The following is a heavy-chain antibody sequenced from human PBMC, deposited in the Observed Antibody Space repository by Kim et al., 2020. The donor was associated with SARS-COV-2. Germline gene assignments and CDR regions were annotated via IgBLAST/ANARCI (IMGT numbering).Heavy chain of an antibody. CDR3: AKSKAGAEADTGLHYSDL. Sequence: GGSLRLSCEGSGFRFRSYAVHWVRQAPGKGLQWMAVISWDGNDKDYAESVRGRVSISRDNSKTTLYLQLNSLRPEDTGVYYCAKSKAGAEADTGLHYSDLWGQGTLVIVSS. V-gene: IGHV3-30*19. D-gene: IGHD6-19*01. J-gene: IGHJ4*02. CDR1: GFRFRSYA. CDR2: ISWDGNDK.